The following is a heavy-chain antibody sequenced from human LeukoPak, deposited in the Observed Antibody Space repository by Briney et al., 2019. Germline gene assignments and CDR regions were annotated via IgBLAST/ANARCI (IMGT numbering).Heavy chain of an antibody. V-gene: IGHV4-30-2*01. J-gene: IGHJ4*02. CDR3: ARDRGYCSSTSCYSPEFDY. Sequence: PSETLSLTCAVSGGSISSGGYSWSWIRQPPGKGLEWIGYIYHSGSTYYNPSLKSRVTISVDRSKNQFSLKLSSVTAADTAVYYCARDRGYCSSTSCYSPEFDYWGQGTLVTVSS. D-gene: IGHD2-2*02. CDR2: IYHSGST. CDR1: GGSISSGGYS.